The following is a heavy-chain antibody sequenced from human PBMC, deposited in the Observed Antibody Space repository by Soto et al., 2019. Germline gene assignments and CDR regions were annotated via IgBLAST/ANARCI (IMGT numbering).Heavy chain of an antibody. CDR1: GYTFTTYA. J-gene: IGHJ4*02. CDR2: IIPIFGTA. V-gene: IGHV1-69*13. CDR3: ARGTYYDFWSGYSAQTYYFDY. D-gene: IGHD3-3*01. Sequence: GASVKVSCKASGYTFTTYAMHWVRQAPGQGLEWMGGIIPIFGTANYAQKFQGRVTITADESTSTAYMELSSLRSEDTAVYYCARGTYYDFWSGYSAQTYYFDYWGQGTLVTVSS.